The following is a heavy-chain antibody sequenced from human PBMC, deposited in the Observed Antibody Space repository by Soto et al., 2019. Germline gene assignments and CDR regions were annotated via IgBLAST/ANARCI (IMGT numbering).Heavy chain of an antibody. J-gene: IGHJ6*03. CDR2: IQQDGSEK. V-gene: IGHV3-7*01. CDR1: GFTFSSYG. CDR3: ARDREQIVYYYKYMHV. D-gene: IGHD6-6*01. Sequence: EVQLLESGGGLVQPGGSLRLSCAASGFTFSSYGMSWVRQAPGKGLEWVANIQQDGSEKYYVDSVKGRFTISRGNAKNSLYLQNNRVRAEATDVYYCARDREQIVYYYKYMHVWGKGTTVTVSS.